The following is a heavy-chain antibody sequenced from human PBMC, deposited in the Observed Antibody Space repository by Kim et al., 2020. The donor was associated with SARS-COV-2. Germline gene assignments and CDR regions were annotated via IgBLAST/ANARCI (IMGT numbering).Heavy chain of an antibody. V-gene: IGHV5-51*01. CDR1: GYSFTSYW. D-gene: IGHD6-13*01. CDR3: ARLSSAAGTEPFYGMDG. Sequence: GESLKISCKGSGYSFTSYWIGWVRPMPGKGLEWMGIIYPGDSDTRYSPSFQGQVTISADKSISTAHLQRSSLQASDTAMYYCARLSSAAGTEPFYGMDGWGLGSTVTDSS. J-gene: IGHJ6*02. CDR2: IYPGDSDT.